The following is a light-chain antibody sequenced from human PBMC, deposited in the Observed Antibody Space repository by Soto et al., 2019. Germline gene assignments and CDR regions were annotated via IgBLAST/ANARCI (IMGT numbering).Light chain of an antibody. J-gene: IGLJ1*01. Sequence: QSARSHPATVSWSPGHSITISCTGTSSDVGGYNYVSWYQQHPGKAPKLVIYEVSDRPSGISDRFSGSKSGNTASLTISGLQAAEQADYYCNSYTSITNYVFGTGTKVTVL. V-gene: IGLV2-14*01. CDR2: EVS. CDR1: SSDVGGYNY. CDR3: NSYTSITNYV.